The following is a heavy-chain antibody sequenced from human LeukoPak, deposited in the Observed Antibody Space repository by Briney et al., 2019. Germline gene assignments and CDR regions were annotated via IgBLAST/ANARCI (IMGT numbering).Heavy chain of an antibody. CDR1: GYSFTSYW. D-gene: IGHD3-22*01. J-gene: IGHJ4*02. CDR2: IYPGDSDT. CDR3: ARGYYDSWLLSSDFFDY. Sequence: PGESLKISCKGSGYSFTSYWIGWVRQMPGKGLEWMGIIYPGDSDTRYSPSFQGQVTISADKSISTAYLQWSSLKASDTAMYYCARGYYDSWLLSSDFFDYWGQGTLVTVSS. V-gene: IGHV5-51*01.